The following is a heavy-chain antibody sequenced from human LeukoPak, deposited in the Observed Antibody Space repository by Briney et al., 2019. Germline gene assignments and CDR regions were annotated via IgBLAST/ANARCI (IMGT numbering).Heavy chain of an antibody. CDR3: ARDDGRYFDRLGHDAFDI. Sequence: GASVKVSCKASGGTFSTYAISWVRQAPGQGLEWMGGIIPIFGTSNYAQKFQGRATITADESTSTAYMELSSLRSEDTAVYYCARDDGRYFDRLGHDAFDIWGQGTLVTVSS. J-gene: IGHJ3*02. CDR2: IIPIFGTS. CDR1: GGTFSTYA. D-gene: IGHD3-9*01. V-gene: IGHV1-69*13.